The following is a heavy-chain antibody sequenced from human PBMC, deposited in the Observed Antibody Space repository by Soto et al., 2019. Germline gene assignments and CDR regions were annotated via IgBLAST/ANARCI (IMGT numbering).Heavy chain of an antibody. Sequence: QVQLVQSGAEVKKPGSSVKVSCKASGGTFSSYAISWVRQAPGQGLEWMGGIIPIFGTANYAQKFQGRVTITADESTSTAYMELSSLRSEDTAVYYCARPLGAMVDRYYYGMDVLGQGTTVTVSS. CDR3: ARPLGAMVDRYYYGMDV. J-gene: IGHJ6*02. CDR1: GGTFSSYA. D-gene: IGHD5-18*01. CDR2: IIPIFGTA. V-gene: IGHV1-69*01.